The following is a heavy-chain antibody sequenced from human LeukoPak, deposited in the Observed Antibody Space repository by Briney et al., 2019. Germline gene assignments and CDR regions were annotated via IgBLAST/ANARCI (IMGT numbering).Heavy chain of an antibody. V-gene: IGHV4-30-2*01. D-gene: IGHD1-26*01. Sequence: SETLSLTCAVSGGPISSGGYSWSWIRQPPGKGLEWIGYIYHSGSTYYNPSLKSRVTISVDRSKNQFSLKLSSVTAADTAVYYCARAHSGSYSDVYYFDYWGQGTLVTVSS. CDR2: IYHSGST. CDR3: ARAHSGSYSDVYYFDY. CDR1: GGPISSGGYS. J-gene: IGHJ4*02.